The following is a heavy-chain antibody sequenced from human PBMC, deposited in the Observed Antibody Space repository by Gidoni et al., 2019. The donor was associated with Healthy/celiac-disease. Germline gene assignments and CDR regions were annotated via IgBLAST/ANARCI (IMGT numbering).Heavy chain of an antibody. V-gene: IGHV4-38-2*01. CDR3: ARREGTNTRNAFDI. Sequence: QLQLQESGPGLVKPSATLSLTCAVSGSSISSGYYWGWIRQPPGKGLEWIGSIYHSGSTYYNTSLKSRVTISVDTSKNQFSLKLSSVTAADTAGYYCARREGTNTRNAFDIWGQGTMVTVSS. CDR1: GSSISSGYY. J-gene: IGHJ3*02. D-gene: IGHD3-3*01. CDR2: IYHSGST.